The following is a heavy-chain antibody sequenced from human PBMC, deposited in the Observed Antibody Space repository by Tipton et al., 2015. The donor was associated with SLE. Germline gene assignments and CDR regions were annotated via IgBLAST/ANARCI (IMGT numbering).Heavy chain of an antibody. V-gene: IGHV4-34*01. J-gene: IGHJ4*02. Sequence: LRLSCAVYGGSFSGYYWSWIRQPPGKGLEWIGEVNHSGSTTYNPSLKSRVTISVDTSKNQFSLKLSSVTAADTAVYYCAREIGGGGNDYWGQGTLVTVSS. D-gene: IGHD3-10*01. CDR1: GGSFSGYY. CDR3: AREIGGGGNDY. CDR2: VNHSGST.